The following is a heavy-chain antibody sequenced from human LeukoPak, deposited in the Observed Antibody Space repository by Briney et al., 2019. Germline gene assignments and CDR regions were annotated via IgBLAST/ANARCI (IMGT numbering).Heavy chain of an antibody. V-gene: IGHV1-69*04. J-gene: IGHJ6*03. CDR3: ARVGTTNHYYYYMDV. CDR1: GGTFSSYA. CDR2: IIPVLGIA. D-gene: IGHD1-1*01. Sequence: VASVKVSCKASGGTFSSYAISRVRQAPGQGLEWMGRIIPVLGIANYAQKFQGRVTITADESTSTAYMELSSLRSEDTAVYYCARVGTTNHYYYYMDVWGKGTTVTVSS.